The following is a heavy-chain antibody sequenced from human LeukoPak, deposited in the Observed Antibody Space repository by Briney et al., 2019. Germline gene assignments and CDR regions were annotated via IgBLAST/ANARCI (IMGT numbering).Heavy chain of an antibody. J-gene: IGHJ4*02. D-gene: IGHD3-3*01. CDR2: IKEDGSQE. Sequence: GGSLRLSCAVSGFNFTRYWMSWVRQAPGKGLEWVANIKEDGSQEYYLGSVEGRFTISRDNAKNSLYLQMNNVRADDTAVYYCARDPYDFWSGYHLDYWGQGTLVTVSS. CDR3: ARDPYDFWSGYHLDY. CDR1: GFNFTRYW. V-gene: IGHV3-7*01.